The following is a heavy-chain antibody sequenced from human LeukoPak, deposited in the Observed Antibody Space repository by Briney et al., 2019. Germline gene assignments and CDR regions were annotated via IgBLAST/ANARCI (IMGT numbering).Heavy chain of an antibody. Sequence: GGSLRLSCAASGFTFSSYEMNWVRQAPGKGLGWVSYISSSGSTIYYADSVKGRFTISRDNAKNSLYLQMNSLRAEDTAVYYCARDGIVATFDYWGQGTLVTVSS. D-gene: IGHD5-12*01. CDR3: ARDGIVATFDY. V-gene: IGHV3-48*03. J-gene: IGHJ4*02. CDR2: ISSSGSTI. CDR1: GFTFSSYE.